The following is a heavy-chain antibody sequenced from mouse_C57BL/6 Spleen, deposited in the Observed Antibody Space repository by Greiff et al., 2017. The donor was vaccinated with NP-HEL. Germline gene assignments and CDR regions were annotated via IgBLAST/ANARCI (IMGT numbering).Heavy chain of an antibody. J-gene: IGHJ3*01. V-gene: IGHV5-4*01. CDR2: ISDGGSYT. CDR3: AREGNYYGSSPWFAY. Sequence: EVQRVESGGGLVKPGGSLKLSCAASGFTFSSYAMSWVRQTPEKRLEWVATISDGGSYTYYPDNVKGRFTISRDNAKNNLYLQMSHLKSEDTAMYYCAREGNYYGSSPWFAYWGQGTLVTVSA. D-gene: IGHD1-1*01. CDR1: GFTFSSYA.